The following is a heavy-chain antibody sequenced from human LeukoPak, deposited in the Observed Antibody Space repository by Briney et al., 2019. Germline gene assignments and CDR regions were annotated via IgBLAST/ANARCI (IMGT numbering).Heavy chain of an antibody. CDR2: ISGYNGNI. J-gene: IGHJ4*02. CDR1: GYTFTNYG. V-gene: IGHV1-18*01. Sequence: ASVKVSCKASGYTFTNYGITWVRPAPGQGLEWMGWISGYNGNIDYAQKLQGRVTMTTDTSTSTAYMELRSLRSDDTAVYYCARGDSGGYSCLDYWGQGTLVTVSS. D-gene: IGHD3-22*01. CDR3: ARGDSGGYSCLDY.